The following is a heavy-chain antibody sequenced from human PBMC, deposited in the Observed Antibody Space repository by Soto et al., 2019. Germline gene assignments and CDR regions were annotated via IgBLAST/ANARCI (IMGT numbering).Heavy chain of an antibody. Sequence: EVQLVESGGGVGQQGESLRLSCAASGFTFSAYDMHWVRQTTGKGLEWVSAIGAADDPYYLGSVKGRFTISRENAKNSLYLQMNSLRAEDTAVYYCARAYSGRLPRRADYYFAMDVWGQGTTVTVSS. J-gene: IGHJ6*02. CDR3: ARAYSGRLPRRADYYFAMDV. D-gene: IGHD2-15*01. V-gene: IGHV3-13*05. CDR2: IGAADDP. CDR1: GFTFSAYD.